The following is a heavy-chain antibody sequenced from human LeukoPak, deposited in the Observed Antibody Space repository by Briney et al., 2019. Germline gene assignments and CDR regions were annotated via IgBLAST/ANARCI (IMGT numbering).Heavy chain of an antibody. CDR1: GYTFTGYY. CDR3: ARDQAVLRYFDWLLPDNWFDP. J-gene: IGHJ5*02. D-gene: IGHD3-9*01. CDR2: ISAYNGNT. V-gene: IGHV1-18*04. Sequence: ASVKVSCKASGYTFTGYYMHWVRQAPGQGLEWMGWISAYNGNTNYAQKLQGRVTMTTDTSTSTAYMELRSLRSDDTAVYYCARDQAVLRYFDWLLPDNWFDPWGQGTLVTVSS.